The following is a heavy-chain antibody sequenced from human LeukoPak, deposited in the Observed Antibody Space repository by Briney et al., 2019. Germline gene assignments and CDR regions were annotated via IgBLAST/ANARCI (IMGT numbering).Heavy chain of an antibody. Sequence: GGSLRLSCAASGFTFSSYEMNWFRQAPGKGLLGFSYISSSGSTIYYAESVKGRFTISRDDAKNSMYLQMNCLSAEDKAVYYCARETNRFENPLHIWPQKTMVSVSS. J-gene: IGHJ3*02. V-gene: IGHV3-48*03. CDR2: ISSSGSTI. CDR1: GFTFSSYE. CDR3: ARETNRFENPLHI. D-gene: IGHD3-10*01.